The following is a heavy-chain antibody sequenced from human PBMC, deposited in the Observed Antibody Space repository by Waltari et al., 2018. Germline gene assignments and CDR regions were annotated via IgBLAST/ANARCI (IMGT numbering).Heavy chain of an antibody. CDR3: ARVLWGWPLDS. Sequence: EVQLVESGGGLVQPGGSLRLSCAASGLPFNVHWMTWVRQAPGKGLEWVANIRQDGGEIYYVDSVKGRFTISRDNAKNSVFLQMNSLRAEDTAVYYCARVLWGWPLDSWGQGTLVTVSS. J-gene: IGHJ4*02. CDR1: GLPFNVHW. CDR2: IRQDGGEI. V-gene: IGHV3-7*01. D-gene: IGHD7-27*01.